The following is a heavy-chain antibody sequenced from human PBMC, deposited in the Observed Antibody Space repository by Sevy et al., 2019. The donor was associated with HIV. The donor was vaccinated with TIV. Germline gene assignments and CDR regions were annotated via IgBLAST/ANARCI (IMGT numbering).Heavy chain of an antibody. D-gene: IGHD3-3*01. CDR3: AKDFFWSGYYYFDY. CDR1: GFTFSSYG. CDR2: ISYDGSNK. V-gene: IGHV3-30*18. J-gene: IGHJ4*02. Sequence: GGSLRLSCATSGFTFSSYGMHWVRQAPGKGLEWVAVISYDGSNKYYADSVKGRFTISRDNSKNTLYLQMNSLRAEDTAVYYCAKDFFWSGYYYFDYWGQGTLVTVSS.